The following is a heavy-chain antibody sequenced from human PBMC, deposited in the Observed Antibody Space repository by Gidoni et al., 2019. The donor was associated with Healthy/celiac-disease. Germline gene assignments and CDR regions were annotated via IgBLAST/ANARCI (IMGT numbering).Heavy chain of an antibody. V-gene: IGHV4-30-4*01. J-gene: IGHJ5*02. CDR3: AREGGYALPGARPAEGVVDP. CDR1: GGSISSGDSY. Sequence: QVQLQESGPGLVKPSQTLSLTCTVSGGSISSGDSYWSWIRQPPGKGLEWIGYIYYSGSTYSNPSLKSRVTISVDTSKNQFSLKLSSVTAADTAVYYCAREGGYALPGARPAEGVVDPWGQGTLVTVSS. CDR2: IYYSGST. D-gene: IGHD5-12*01.